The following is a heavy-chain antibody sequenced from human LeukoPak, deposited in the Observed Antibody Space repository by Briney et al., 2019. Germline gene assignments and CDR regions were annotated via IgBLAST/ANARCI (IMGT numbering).Heavy chain of an antibody. D-gene: IGHD6-13*01. Sequence: GGSLRLSCAASGFTFSSYSMNWVRQAPGKGLEWVSYISSSSSTIYYADSVKGRFNISRDNAKNSLYMQMNSLRAEDTAVYYCARDLSSSSWSGDYWGQGTLVTVSS. V-gene: IGHV3-48*04. CDR2: ISSSSSTI. J-gene: IGHJ4*02. CDR1: GFTFSSYS. CDR3: ARDLSSSSWSGDY.